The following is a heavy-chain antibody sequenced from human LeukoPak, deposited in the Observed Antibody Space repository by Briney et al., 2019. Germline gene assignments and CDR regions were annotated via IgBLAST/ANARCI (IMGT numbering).Heavy chain of an antibody. CDR2: ISSNSNNI. V-gene: IGHV3-21*01. CDR1: GFTYSYYS. CDR3: AREWGYCSGGSCPPDHFDY. D-gene: IGHD2-15*01. J-gene: IGHJ4*02. Sequence: GGSLRLSCGASGFTYSYYSMNWVRQGPGKGLEWVSSISSNSNNIYYADSVKGRFTISRDNAKNSLYLQMSSLRAEDTAVYYCAREWGYCSGGSCPPDHFDYWGQGTLVTVSS.